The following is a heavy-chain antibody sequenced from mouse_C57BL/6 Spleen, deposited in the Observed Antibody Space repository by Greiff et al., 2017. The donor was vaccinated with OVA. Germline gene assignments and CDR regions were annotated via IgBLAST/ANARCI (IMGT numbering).Heavy chain of an antibody. Sequence: EVKLMESGPELVKPGASVKIPCKASGYTFTDYNMDWVKQSHGKSLEWIGDINPNNGGTIYNQKFKGKATLTVDKSSSTAYMELRSLTSEDTAVYYCARKDLGSSGLHFDYWGQGTTLTVSS. D-gene: IGHD3-2*02. V-gene: IGHV1-18*01. CDR2: INPNNGGT. J-gene: IGHJ2*01. CDR3: ARKDLGSSGLHFDY. CDR1: GYTFTDYN.